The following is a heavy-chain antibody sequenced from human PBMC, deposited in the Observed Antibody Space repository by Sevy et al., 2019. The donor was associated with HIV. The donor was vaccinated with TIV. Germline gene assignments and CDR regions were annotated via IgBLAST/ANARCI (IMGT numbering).Heavy chain of an antibody. CDR3: AKDGTGFVAAPYYWFDP. CDR2: IRYDGSNK. CDR1: GFTFSSYG. Sequence: GGSLRLSCAASGFTFSSYGMHWVRQAPGKGLEWVAFIRYDGSNKYYADSVKGRFTISRDSSKNTQYRQLNSLGGDDTGVYYCAKDGTGFVAAPYYWFDPWGQGALVTVSS. J-gene: IGHJ5*02. D-gene: IGHD2-15*01. V-gene: IGHV3-30*02.